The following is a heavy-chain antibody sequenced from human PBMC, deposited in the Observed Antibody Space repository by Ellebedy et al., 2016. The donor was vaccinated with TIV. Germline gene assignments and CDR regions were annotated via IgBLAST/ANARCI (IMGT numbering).Heavy chain of an antibody. CDR3: ARDAGYFDL. J-gene: IGHJ2*01. Sequence: GESLKISCAASGFTFSSYWMQWVRQVPGRGLVWVSRINTDGSTIDYADSVKGRFTISRDNAKNSLYLQMNSLRAEDTAVYYCARDAGYFDLWGRGILVTVSS. CDR1: GFTFSSYW. V-gene: IGHV3-74*01. CDR2: INTDGSTI.